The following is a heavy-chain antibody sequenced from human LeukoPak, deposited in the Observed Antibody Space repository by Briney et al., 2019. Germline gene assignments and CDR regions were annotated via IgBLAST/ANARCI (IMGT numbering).Heavy chain of an antibody. J-gene: IGHJ4*02. CDR1: GFTFNSYG. V-gene: IGHV3-23*01. Sequence: GGSLRLSCAASGFTFNSYGMNWVRQAPGKGLEWVSVISGSGGSTYYADSVKGRFTISRDNSKNTLYLQMNSLRAEDTAVYYCAKGGPSGTYYLLHYWGQGILVTVSS. D-gene: IGHD3-10*01. CDR2: ISGSGGST. CDR3: AKGGPSGTYYLLHY.